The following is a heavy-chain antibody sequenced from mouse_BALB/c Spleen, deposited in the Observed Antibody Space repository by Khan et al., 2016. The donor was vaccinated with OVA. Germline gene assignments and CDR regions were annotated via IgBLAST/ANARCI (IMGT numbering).Heavy chain of an antibody. J-gene: IGHJ3*01. CDR2: ISYSGST. V-gene: IGHV3-2*02. CDR3: AGWFTY. CDR1: GYSITSDYA. Sequence: EVQGVESGPGLVKPSQSLSLTCTVTGYSITSDYAWNWIRQFPGNKLEWMGYISYSGSTTYNPSLKSRISITRDTSKTPFFLQLNSVTTEDTATYYCAGWFTYWGQGTLVTVSA.